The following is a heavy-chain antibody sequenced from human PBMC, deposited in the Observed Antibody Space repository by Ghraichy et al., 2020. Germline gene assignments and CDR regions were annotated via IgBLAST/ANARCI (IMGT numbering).Heavy chain of an antibody. CDR2: INRDGGDT. CDR1: GFNFDDYA. J-gene: IGHJ4*02. D-gene: IGHD1-1*01. V-gene: IGHV3-43*02. Sequence: GGSLRLSCAASGFNFDDYAMHWVRQPPGKGLEWVSLINRDGGDTYYADSVKGRFTISRDNSKNSLYLQMNSLRTEDTALYYCTKAGYNYGQFDCWGQGTLVTVSS. CDR3: TKAGYNYGQFDC.